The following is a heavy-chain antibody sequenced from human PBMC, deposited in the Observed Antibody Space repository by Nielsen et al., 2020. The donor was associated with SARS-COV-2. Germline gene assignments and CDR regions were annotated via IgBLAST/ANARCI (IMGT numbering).Heavy chain of an antibody. CDR1: GGTFSSYA. D-gene: IGHD2-15*01. CDR3: ARDSGGSCNY. J-gene: IGHJ4*02. CDR2: IIPILGIA. Sequence: SVKVSCKASGGTFSSYAISWVRQAPGQGLERMGRIIPILGIANYAQKFQGRVTITADKSTSTAYMELSSLRSEDPAVYYCARDSGGSCNYWGQGTLVTVSS. V-gene: IGHV1-69*04.